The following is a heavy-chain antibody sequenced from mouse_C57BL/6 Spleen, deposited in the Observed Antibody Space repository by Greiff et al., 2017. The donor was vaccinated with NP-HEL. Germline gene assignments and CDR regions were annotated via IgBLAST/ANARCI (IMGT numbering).Heavy chain of an antibody. CDR2: IDPSDSYT. Sequence: QVQLQQPGAELVMPGASVKLSCKASGYTFTSYWMHWVKQRPGQGLEWIGEIDPSDSYTNYNQKFKGKSTLTVDKSSSTAYMQLSSLTSEDSAVYYCARNYYGSNYFDYWGQGTTHTVSS. J-gene: IGHJ2*01. V-gene: IGHV1-69*01. CDR1: GYTFTSYW. CDR3: ARNYYGSNYFDY. D-gene: IGHD1-1*01.